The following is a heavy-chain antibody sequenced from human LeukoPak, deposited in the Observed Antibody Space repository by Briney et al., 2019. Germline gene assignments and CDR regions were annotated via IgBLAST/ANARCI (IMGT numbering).Heavy chain of an antibody. CDR2: INPTGGST. V-gene: IGHV1-46*01. CDR3: ARADYAVIRGDYYYYGMDV. D-gene: IGHD4/OR15-4a*01. Sequence: GASVKVSCKASGYTFTNYYIHWVRQAPGQGLEWMGIINPTGGSTSYAQKFQGRVTMTRDTSMSTVYMELSGLRSEDTAVYYCARADYAVIRGDYYYYGMDVWGQGTTVTVSS. CDR1: GYTFTNYY. J-gene: IGHJ6*02.